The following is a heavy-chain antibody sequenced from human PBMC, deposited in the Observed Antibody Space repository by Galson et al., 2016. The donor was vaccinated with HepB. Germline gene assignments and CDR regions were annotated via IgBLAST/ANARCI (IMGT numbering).Heavy chain of an antibody. J-gene: IGHJ5*02. CDR1: GFTFSSYA. CDR3: AKAADYYDSSGYYYLNWFDP. D-gene: IGHD3-22*01. V-gene: IGHV3-23*01. Sequence: SLRLSCAASGFTFSSYAMSWVRQALGKGREWVSPISGSGGSTYYADSVKGRFTISRDNSKNTLYLQMNSLRAEDTAVYYCAKAADYYDSSGYYYLNWFDPWGQGTLVTVSP. CDR2: ISGSGGST.